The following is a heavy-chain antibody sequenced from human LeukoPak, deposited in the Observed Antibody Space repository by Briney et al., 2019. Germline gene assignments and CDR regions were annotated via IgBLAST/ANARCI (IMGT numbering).Heavy chain of an antibody. J-gene: IGHJ5*02. V-gene: IGHV1-69*13. CDR1: GGTFSSYA. Sequence: SVKVSCKASGGTFSSYAISWVRQAPGQGLEWMRGIIPIFGTANYAQKFQGRVTITADESTSTAYMELSSLRSEDTAVYYCACTRYGSGSYYNGNWFDPWGQGTLVTVSS. D-gene: IGHD3-10*01. CDR3: ACTRYGSGSYYNGNWFDP. CDR2: IIPIFGTA.